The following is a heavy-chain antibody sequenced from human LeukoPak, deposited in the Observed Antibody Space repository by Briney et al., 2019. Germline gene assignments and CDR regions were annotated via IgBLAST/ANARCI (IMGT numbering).Heavy chain of an antibody. CDR2: ISSRSSTM. V-gene: IGHV3-48*01. CDR1: GFTFSSYT. Sequence: PGGSLRLSCAASGFTFSSYTMNWVRQAPGRGLEWVSYISSRSSTMFYADSVKGRFTISRDNAKNSLFLQMNSLRAEDTAVYYCARGSSSWYLFDNWGQGTLVTVSS. D-gene: IGHD6-13*01. J-gene: IGHJ4*02. CDR3: ARGSSSWYLFDN.